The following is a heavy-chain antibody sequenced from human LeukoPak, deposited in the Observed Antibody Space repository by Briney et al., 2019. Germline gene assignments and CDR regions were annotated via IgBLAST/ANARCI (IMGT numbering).Heavy chain of an antibody. Sequence: GASVTVSCKASGYTFTSYDINWVRQATGQGLEWVGWMDPNSGNTGYAQRFQGRVTMTRDTSISTAHMELSSLRSEDTAVYYCARYAVVAAMNWFDPWGQGTLVIASS. J-gene: IGHJ5*02. CDR2: MDPNSGNT. CDR1: GYTFTSYD. V-gene: IGHV1-8*01. D-gene: IGHD2-15*01. CDR3: ARYAVVAAMNWFDP.